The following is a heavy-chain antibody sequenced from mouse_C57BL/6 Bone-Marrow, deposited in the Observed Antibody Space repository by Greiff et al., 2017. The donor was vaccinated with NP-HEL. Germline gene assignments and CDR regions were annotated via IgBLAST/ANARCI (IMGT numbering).Heavy chain of an antibody. CDR2: IYPRSGNT. V-gene: IGHV1-81*01. CDR1: GYTFTSYG. Sequence: VQLQESGAELARPGASVKLSCKASGYTFTSYGISWVKQRTGQGLEWIGEIYPRSGNTYYNKKFKGKATMTADKSSSTAYMELRSLTSEVTAVDFGARVRAYGYDDDYYAMDYWGQGTSVTVSS. J-gene: IGHJ4*01. CDR3: ARVRAYGYDDDYYAMDY. D-gene: IGHD2-2*01.